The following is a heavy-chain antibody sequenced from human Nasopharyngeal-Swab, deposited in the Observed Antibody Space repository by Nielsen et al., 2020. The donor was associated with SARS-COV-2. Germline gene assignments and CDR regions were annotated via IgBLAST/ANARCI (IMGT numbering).Heavy chain of an antibody. CDR2: ISSSGSTI. Sequence: GGSLRFSCAASGFTFSSYEMNWVRQAPGKGLEWVSYISSSGSTIYYADSVKGRFTISRDNAKNSLYLQMNSLRAEDTAVYYCARKPPGGVSFDYWGQGTLVAVSS. J-gene: IGHJ4*02. CDR1: GFTFSSYE. CDR3: ARKPPGGVSFDY. V-gene: IGHV3-48*03. D-gene: IGHD5/OR15-5a*01.